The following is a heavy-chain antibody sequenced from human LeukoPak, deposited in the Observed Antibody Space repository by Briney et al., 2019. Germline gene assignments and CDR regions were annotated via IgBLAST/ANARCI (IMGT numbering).Heavy chain of an antibody. CDR3: AREGYCSGGSCSPSYYYGMDV. Sequence: GGSLRLSCAASGFTFSSYEMNWVRQAPGKGLEWVSYISSSGNTIYYADSVKGRFTISRDNAKSSLYLQMNSLRAEDTAVYYCAREGYCSGGSCSPSYYYGMDVWGQGTTVTVSS. CDR2: ISSSGNTI. V-gene: IGHV3-48*03. CDR1: GFTFSSYE. D-gene: IGHD2-15*01. J-gene: IGHJ6*02.